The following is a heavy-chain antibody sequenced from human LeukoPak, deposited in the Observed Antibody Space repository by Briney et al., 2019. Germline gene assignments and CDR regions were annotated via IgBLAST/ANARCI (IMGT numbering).Heavy chain of an antibody. V-gene: IGHV4-4*07. CDR3: ARGKYDTSGYYRQFEF. CDR1: GGSMRGYY. CDR2: IYSSGST. Sequence: SETLSLTCIVSGGSMRGYYWNWIRQSAGKGLEWIGHIYSSGSTNYNPSLETRVTMSVETSKNQLSLNLTSMTAADTAVYYCARGKYDTSGYYRQFEFWGQGTLVTVSS. D-gene: IGHD3-22*01. J-gene: IGHJ4*02.